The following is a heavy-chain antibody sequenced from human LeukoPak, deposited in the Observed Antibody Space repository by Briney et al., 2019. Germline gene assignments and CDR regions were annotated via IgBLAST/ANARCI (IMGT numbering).Heavy chain of an antibody. V-gene: IGHV4-31*03. CDR2: IYYSGGT. CDR3: ARDYSYVAADYYYGMDV. CDR1: GGSISSGGYY. Sequence: SETLSLTCTVSGGSISSGGYYWSWIRQHPGKGLEWIGYIYYSGGTYYNPSLKSRVTISVDTSKNQFSLKLSSVTAADTAVYYCARDYSYVAADYYYGMDVWGQGTTVTVSS. J-gene: IGHJ6*02. D-gene: IGHD1-26*01.